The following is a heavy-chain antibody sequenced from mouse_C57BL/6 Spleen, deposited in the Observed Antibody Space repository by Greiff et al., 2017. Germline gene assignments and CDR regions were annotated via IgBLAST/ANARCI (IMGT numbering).Heavy chain of an antibody. J-gene: IGHJ3*01. D-gene: IGHD1-1*01. Sequence: FTISRDNAKNTLFLQMTSLRSEDTAMYYCANYGSSSWFAYWGQGTLVTVSA. V-gene: IGHV5-17*01. CDR3: ANYGSSSWFAY.